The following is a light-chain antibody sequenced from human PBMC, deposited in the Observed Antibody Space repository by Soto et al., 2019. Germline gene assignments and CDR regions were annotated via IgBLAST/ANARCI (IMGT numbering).Light chain of an antibody. V-gene: IGKV1-39*01. Sequence: DLQMTQSPSSLSASVGDRVTITCRASQSIGNYLNWYQQKPGEAPGLLIYAASSLQSGVPSRFSGSGSGTDFTLTISSLQPEDFATYYCQQSYSTPRTFGQGTKVEIK. J-gene: IGKJ1*01. CDR3: QQSYSTPRT. CDR2: AAS. CDR1: QSIGNY.